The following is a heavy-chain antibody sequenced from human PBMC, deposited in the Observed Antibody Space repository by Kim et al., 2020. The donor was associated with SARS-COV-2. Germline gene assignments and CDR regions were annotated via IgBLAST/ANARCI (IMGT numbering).Heavy chain of an antibody. CDR1: GYTFTSYA. V-gene: IGHV1-3*01. J-gene: IGHJ5*02. Sequence: ASVKVSCKASGYTFTSYAMHWVRQAPGQRLEWMGWINAGNGNTKYSQKFQGRVTITRDTSASTAYMELSSLRSEDTAVYYCAGFWFGELPTGARTRFDPWGQGTLVTVSS. CDR3: AGFWFGELPTGARTRFDP. CDR2: INAGNGNT. D-gene: IGHD3-10*01.